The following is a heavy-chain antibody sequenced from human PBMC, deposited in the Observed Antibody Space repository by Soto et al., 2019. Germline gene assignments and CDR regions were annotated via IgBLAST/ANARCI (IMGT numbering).Heavy chain of an antibody. CDR1: CYTFTRYG. V-gene: IGHV1-18*01. D-gene: IGHD2-2*01. J-gene: IGHJ5*02. CDR3: ARVGDIVAVPAAAGPDWFDP. Sequence: GASVKVFFKAFCYTFTRYGISWGRQAPGQRPEGMGWISAYNGNTNYAQKLQGRVTMTTDTSTSTAYMELRSLRSDDTAVYYCARVGDIVAVPAAAGPDWFDPWGQGTLVTVSS. CDR2: ISAYNGNT.